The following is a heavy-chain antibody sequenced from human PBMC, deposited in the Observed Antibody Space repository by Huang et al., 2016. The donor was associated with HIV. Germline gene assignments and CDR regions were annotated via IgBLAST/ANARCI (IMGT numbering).Heavy chain of an antibody. D-gene: IGHD2-15*01. CDR2: ISYDGSSK. CDR3: TKTPDRDYFDH. Sequence: QVQLVESGGGVVQPGRSLRLSCAASGFMFSSSAMHWVRQAPGKGLEWLAFISYDGSSKYYADSVKGRFTISRDKSKNTLYLQMYSLTTEDTAVYYCTKTPDRDYFDHWGQGALVTVSS. V-gene: IGHV3-30-3*02. CDR1: GFMFSSSA. J-gene: IGHJ4*02.